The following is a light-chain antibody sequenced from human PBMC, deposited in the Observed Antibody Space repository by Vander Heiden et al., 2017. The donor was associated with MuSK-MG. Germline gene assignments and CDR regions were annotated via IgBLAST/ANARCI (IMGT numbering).Light chain of an antibody. Sequence: DIQMTQFPSTLSASVGDRVTITCRASQSFYNWLAWYQQKPGKAPKLLIYDASSLESGVPSRFSGGGSGTEFTLTISSLQPDDFATYYCQQENSPTWTFGQGTKVEIK. CDR2: DAS. V-gene: IGKV1-5*01. CDR1: QSFYNW. J-gene: IGKJ1*01. CDR3: QQENSPTWT.